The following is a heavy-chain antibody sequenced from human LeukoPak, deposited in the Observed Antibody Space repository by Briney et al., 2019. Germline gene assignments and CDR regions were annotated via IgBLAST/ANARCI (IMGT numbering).Heavy chain of an antibody. CDR2: IYSTGST. V-gene: IGHV4-61*02. CDR1: GGSFSSSTYY. J-gene: IGHJ4*02. Sequence: SQTLSLTCTVSGGSFSSSTYYWSWIRQPAGKGLEWIGRIYSTGSTSYNPSLKSRVTISVDTSKNHFSLKLGSVTAADTAVYYCARVAAARPDYFDCWGQGALVTVSS. CDR3: ARVAAARPDYFDC. D-gene: IGHD6-6*01.